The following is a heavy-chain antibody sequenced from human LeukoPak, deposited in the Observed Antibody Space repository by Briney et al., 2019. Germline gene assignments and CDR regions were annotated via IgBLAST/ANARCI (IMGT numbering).Heavy chain of an antibody. V-gene: IGHV3-23*01. CDR1: GFTFSNYA. CDR3: AKDPQENRRDWFIRYFDL. D-gene: IGHD3-9*01. Sequence: PGGSLRLSCAASGFTFSNYAMSWVRQAPGKGLEWVSATSGRGDYTYYADSVKGRFTISRDNSKNTVYLQMSSLRVEDTAVYYCAKDPQENRRDWFIRYFDLWGQGTLVSVSS. CDR2: TSGRGDYT. J-gene: IGHJ5*02.